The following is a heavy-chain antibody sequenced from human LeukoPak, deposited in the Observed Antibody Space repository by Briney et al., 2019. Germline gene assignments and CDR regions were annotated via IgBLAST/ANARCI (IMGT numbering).Heavy chain of an antibody. CDR2: ISSTSSTI. J-gene: IGHJ4*02. Sequence: GGSLRLSCAASGFTFSSYAMSWVRQAPGKGLEWISYISSTSSTIEYADSVKGRFTISRDNAKNSLYLQMNSLRDEDTAVYYCARSRGNDYWGQGTLVTVSS. V-gene: IGHV3-48*02. CDR3: ARSRGNDY. CDR1: GFTFSSYA.